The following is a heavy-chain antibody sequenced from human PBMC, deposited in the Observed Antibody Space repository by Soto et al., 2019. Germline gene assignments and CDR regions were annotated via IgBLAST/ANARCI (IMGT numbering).Heavy chain of an antibody. CDR3: ARIMFRGDSSGYYYDYFDP. J-gene: IGHJ5*02. Sequence: SETLSLTCTVSGCSIRSGGYYWGWIRQHPGKGLEWIGYIYYSGSTYYNPSLKSRVTISVDTSKNQFSLKLSSVTAADTAVYYCARIMFRGDSSGYYYDYFDPWGQGTLVSVAA. CDR2: IYYSGST. D-gene: IGHD3-22*01. V-gene: IGHV4-31*03. CDR1: GCSIRSGGYY.